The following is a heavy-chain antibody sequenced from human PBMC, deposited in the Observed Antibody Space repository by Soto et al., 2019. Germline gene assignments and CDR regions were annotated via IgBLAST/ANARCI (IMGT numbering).Heavy chain of an antibody. CDR1: GGSISSSSYY. CDR3: ARHSAASGTGMDV. V-gene: IGHV4-39*01. CDR2: IYYSGST. J-gene: IGHJ6*02. D-gene: IGHD6-13*01. Sequence: SETLSLTCTVSGGSISSSSYYWGWIRQPPGKGLEWIGSIYYSGSTYYNPSLKSRVTISVNTSKNQFSLKLSSVTAADTAVYYCARHSAASGTGMDVWGQGTTVTVSS.